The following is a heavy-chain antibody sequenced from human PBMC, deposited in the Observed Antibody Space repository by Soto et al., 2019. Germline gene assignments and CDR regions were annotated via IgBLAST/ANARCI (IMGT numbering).Heavy chain of an antibody. CDR3: ARDRSRFDY. J-gene: IGHJ4*02. Sequence: EVQLVESGGGLVKPGGSLRLSCAASGFTLSDSSMNWARQAPGKGLEWVSSISTSSTYINYADSVKGRFTISRDNAKIPRYLQMNSLRAEDTAVYYCARDRSRFDYWGQGTLVTVSS. V-gene: IGHV3-21*01. CDR1: GFTLSDSS. CDR2: ISTSSTYI.